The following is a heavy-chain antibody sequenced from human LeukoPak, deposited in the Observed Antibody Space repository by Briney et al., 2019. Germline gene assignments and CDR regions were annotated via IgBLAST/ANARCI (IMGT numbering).Heavy chain of an antibody. J-gene: IGHJ6*02. D-gene: IGHD4-23*01. CDR3: ATAVGPTVEYYYYYGMDV. V-gene: IGHV1-8*01. CDR2: MNPNSGNT. CDR1: GYTFTSYD. Sequence: ASVKVSCKASGYTFTSYDINWVRQATGQGLEWMGWMNPNSGNTGYAQKFQGRVTMTRNTSISTAYMELSSLRSEDTAVYYCATAVGPTVEYYYYYGMDVWGQGTTVTVSS.